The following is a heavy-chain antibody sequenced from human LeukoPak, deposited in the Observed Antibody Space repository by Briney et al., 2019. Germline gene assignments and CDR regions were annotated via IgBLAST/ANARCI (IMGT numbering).Heavy chain of an antibody. D-gene: IGHD6-13*01. V-gene: IGHV4-34*01. Sequence: SETLSLTCAVYGGSFSGYYWSWIRQPPGKGLEWIGEINHSGSTNYNPSLKSRVTISVDTSKNQFSLKLSSETAADTAVYYCARGQQQPDYWGQGTLVTVSS. CDR1: GGSFSGYY. CDR3: ARGQQQPDY. J-gene: IGHJ4*02. CDR2: INHSGST.